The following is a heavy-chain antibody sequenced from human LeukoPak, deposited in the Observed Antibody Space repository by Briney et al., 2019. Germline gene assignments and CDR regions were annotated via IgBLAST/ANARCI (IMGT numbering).Heavy chain of an antibody. CDR3: AKDRGRYYDSSGFYWGYYFDS. D-gene: IGHD3-22*01. Sequence: PGGSLRLSCAASGFIFSSYVVNWVRQAPGKGREWVSTISGSGGSTYYADSVKGRFTISRDNSKNTLYLQMSSLRAEDTAVYYCAKDRGRYYDSSGFYWGYYFDSWGRGIPVIVST. J-gene: IGHJ4*02. CDR2: ISGSGGST. V-gene: IGHV3-23*01. CDR1: GFIFSSYV.